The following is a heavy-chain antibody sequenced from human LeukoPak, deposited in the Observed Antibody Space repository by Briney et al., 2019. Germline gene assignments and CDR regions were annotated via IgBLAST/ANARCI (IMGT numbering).Heavy chain of an antibody. J-gene: IGHJ3*02. CDR3: ARTSLYYDFWSGLRAFDI. Sequence: GGSLRLSCAASGFTFSSYGMHWVRQAPGKGLEWVAFIRYDGSNKYYADSVKGRFTISRDNSKNTLYLQMNSLRAEDTAVYYCARTSLYYDFWSGLRAFDIWGQGTMVTVSS. CDR1: GFTFSSYG. D-gene: IGHD3-3*01. CDR2: IRYDGSNK. V-gene: IGHV3-30*02.